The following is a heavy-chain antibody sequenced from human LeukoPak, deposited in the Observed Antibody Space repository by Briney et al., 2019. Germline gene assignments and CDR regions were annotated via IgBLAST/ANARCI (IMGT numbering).Heavy chain of an antibody. CDR1: GFTFSSYE. CDR2: ISRGGSPI. Sequence: GGSLRLSCAASGFTFSSYEMNWVRQAPGKGLEWVSSISRGGSPIYYADSVKGRFTTSRDNAKNSLYLQMNSLRAEDTALYYCAKAVGGKTELSELDYWGQGTLVTVSS. V-gene: IGHV3-48*03. CDR3: AKAVGGKTELSELDY. D-gene: IGHD4-23*01. J-gene: IGHJ4*02.